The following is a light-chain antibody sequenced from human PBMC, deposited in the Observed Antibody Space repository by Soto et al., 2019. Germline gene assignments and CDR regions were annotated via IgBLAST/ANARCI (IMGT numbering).Light chain of an antibody. Sequence: QSVLTQPPSVSAAPGQKVTISCSGSSSNIGDNYVSWYQHLPGTAPKLLIYETNKRPSGIPGRFSGSKSGTSATLGITGLQTGDEADYYCGTWDLSLGADVFGTGTKVTVL. CDR1: SSNIGDNY. V-gene: IGLV1-51*02. CDR2: ETN. J-gene: IGLJ1*01. CDR3: GTWDLSLGADV.